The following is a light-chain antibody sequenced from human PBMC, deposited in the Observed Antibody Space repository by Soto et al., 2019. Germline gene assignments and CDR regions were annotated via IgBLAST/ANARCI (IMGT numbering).Light chain of an antibody. CDR3: QQYTTYPWT. CDR1: QSISSW. Sequence: DIQMTQSPSTLSASVGDRVTITCRASQSISSWLAWYQQKPGRAPKVLIFDASSLESGVPSRFSGSGSATDFTLTISSLHPDDFATYYCQQYTTYPWTFGQGTKVDNK. V-gene: IGKV1-5*01. CDR2: DAS. J-gene: IGKJ1*01.